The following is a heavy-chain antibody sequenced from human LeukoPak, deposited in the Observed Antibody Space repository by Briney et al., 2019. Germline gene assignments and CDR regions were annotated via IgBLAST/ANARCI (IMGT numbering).Heavy chain of an antibody. Sequence: GGSLRLSCLASGFTFSNYAMSWVRQAPGKGLEWVSGITISGRTAYYADSVKGRFTISRDNFKNTLYLQMNSLRAEDTAVYYCARWAYSGYDYWGQGTLVTVSS. V-gene: IGHV3-23*01. CDR1: GFTFSNYA. J-gene: IGHJ4*02. D-gene: IGHD5-12*01. CDR3: ARWAYSGYDY. CDR2: ITISGRTA.